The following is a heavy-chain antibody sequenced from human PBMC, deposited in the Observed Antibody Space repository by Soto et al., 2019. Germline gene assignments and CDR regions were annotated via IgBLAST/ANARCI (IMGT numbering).Heavy chain of an antibody. CDR3: ARVRGYSYGIFDY. J-gene: IGHJ4*02. Sequence: GGSLRLSCAASGFTFSNYYLTWIRQAPWKGLEWISYISSSGSPAYYADSVKGRFTISRDNAKNSLYLQMNSLRAEDTAVYYCARVRGYSYGIFDYWGQGTLVTVSS. CDR2: ISSSGSPA. D-gene: IGHD5-18*01. V-gene: IGHV3-11*04. CDR1: GFTFSNYY.